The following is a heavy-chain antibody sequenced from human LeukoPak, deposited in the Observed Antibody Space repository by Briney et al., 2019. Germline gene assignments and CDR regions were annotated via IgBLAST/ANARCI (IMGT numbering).Heavy chain of an antibody. CDR1: GYSFTTCW. CDR3: AKRSIAATNTYYFDY. CDR2: IYPGDSDT. Sequence: GESLKISCKGSGYSFTTCWIAWVRQMPGKGLEWMGIIYPGDSDTRYSPSFQGQVTISADKSISTAYLQWSSLKASDTAMYYCAKRSIAATNTYYFDYWGQGTLVTVSS. V-gene: IGHV5-51*01. J-gene: IGHJ4*02. D-gene: IGHD6-13*01.